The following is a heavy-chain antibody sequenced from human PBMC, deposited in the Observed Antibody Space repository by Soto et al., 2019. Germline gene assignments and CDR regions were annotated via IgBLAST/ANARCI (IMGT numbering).Heavy chain of an antibody. D-gene: IGHD3-10*01. Sequence: QVQLVESGGGVVQPGRSLRLSCAASGFTFSSHGMHWVRQAPGKGLEWVAVIWYDGSNGYYADSVKGRFTISRDNSKNTLFLQMNSLRAEDTAVYYCARGLRFGETRPYYYYYYMDVWGKGTTVTVSS. J-gene: IGHJ6*03. CDR1: GFTFSSHG. V-gene: IGHV3-33*01. CDR2: IWYDGSNG. CDR3: ARGLRFGETRPYYYYYYMDV.